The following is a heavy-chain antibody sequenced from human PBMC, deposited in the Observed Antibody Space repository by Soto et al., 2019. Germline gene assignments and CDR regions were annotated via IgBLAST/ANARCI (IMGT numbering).Heavy chain of an antibody. D-gene: IGHD3-10*01. CDR2: IDPSDSYT. V-gene: IGHV5-10-1*01. Sequence: PGESLQISCQGSGYSFTSYWISWVRQMPGKGLEWMGRIDPSDSYTNYSPSFQGHVTISADKSISTAYLQWSSLKASDTAMYYCAGHKRVEGSGSWDLYGMDVWGQGTTVTVSS. CDR3: AGHKRVEGSGSWDLYGMDV. J-gene: IGHJ6*02. CDR1: GYSFTSYW.